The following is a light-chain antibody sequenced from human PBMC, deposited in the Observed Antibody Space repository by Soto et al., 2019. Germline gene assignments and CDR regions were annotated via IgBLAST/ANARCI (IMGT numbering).Light chain of an antibody. CDR1: QGISSY. CDR2: AAS. Sequence: DIQLTQSPSFLSASLGDRVTITCRASQGISSYLAWYQQKPGKAPKLLIYAASTLQSGVPSRFSGSGSGTDFTLTISSLQPEDFAVYYCQQSYSSPPTFGQGTKVDIK. J-gene: IGKJ1*01. V-gene: IGKV1-9*01. CDR3: QQSYSSPPT.